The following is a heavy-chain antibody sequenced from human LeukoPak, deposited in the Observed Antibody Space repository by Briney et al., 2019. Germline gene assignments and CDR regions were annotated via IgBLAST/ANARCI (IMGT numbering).Heavy chain of an antibody. CDR3: MRVLSSSSGLESCHFDY. Sequence: GRSLRLSCAASGFTFSSHALHWVRQAPGKGLEWVAVISYDGSNKYYADSVRGRFTISRDNSENTLYLQMNSLRVEDTAVYYCMRVLSSSSGLESCHFDYWGQGTLVTVSS. V-gene: IGHV3-30*01. J-gene: IGHJ4*02. CDR1: GFTFSSHA. D-gene: IGHD6-6*01. CDR2: ISYDGSNK.